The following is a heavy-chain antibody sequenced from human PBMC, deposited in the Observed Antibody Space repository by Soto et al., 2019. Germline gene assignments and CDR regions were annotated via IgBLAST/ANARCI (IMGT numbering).Heavy chain of an antibody. V-gene: IGHV3-48*02. D-gene: IGHD6-19*01. CDR2: ISSTSGTI. J-gene: IGHJ6*02. Sequence: HPGASLRLSCEASGFVFSTYSMNWVRQAPGKGLEWISYISSTSGTIYYADSVKGRFTIFRDNAKNSLFLQMNGLRDDDTAVYYCANQKIRFSVAGTLYGLGVWGQGTTVTVS. CDR3: ANQKIRFSVAGTLYGLGV. CDR1: GFVFSTYS.